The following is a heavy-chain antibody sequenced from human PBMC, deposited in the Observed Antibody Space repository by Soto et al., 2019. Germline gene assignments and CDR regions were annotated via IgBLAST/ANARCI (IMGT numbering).Heavy chain of an antibody. J-gene: IGHJ4*02. CDR3: AISSGYSSSRFDY. Sequence: QVQLQESGPGLVKPSETLSLTCTVSGGSISSYYWSWIRQPPGKGLEWIGYIYYSGSTNYNPSLKSRVTISVDTSKNQFSLKLSCVTAADTAVYYCAISSGYSSSRFDYWGQGILVTVSS. CDR2: IYYSGST. V-gene: IGHV4-59*01. CDR1: GGSISSYY. D-gene: IGHD6-13*01.